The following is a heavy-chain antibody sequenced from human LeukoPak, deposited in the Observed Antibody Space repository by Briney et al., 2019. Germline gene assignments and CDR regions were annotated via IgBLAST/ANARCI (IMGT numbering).Heavy chain of an antibody. CDR2: ISWYGVIT. V-gene: IGHV3-43*01. Sequence: PWGSLRLSWAASEFTLDDYTVHWVGQGPGKGVEWVSLISWYGVITYYADSVKVRFIISRHNSKNCLYLQMNSLRTEDTALYYCAKAYGRWREDYYYYYGMDVWGQGTTVTVSS. D-gene: IGHD4-17*01. CDR1: EFTLDDYT. J-gene: IGHJ6*02. CDR3: AKAYGRWREDYYYYYGMDV.